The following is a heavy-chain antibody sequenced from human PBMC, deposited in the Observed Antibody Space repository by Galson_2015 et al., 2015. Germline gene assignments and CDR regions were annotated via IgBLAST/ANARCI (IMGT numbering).Heavy chain of an antibody. CDR1: GFTFSSYW. CDR2: IKQDGSDK. CDR3: AGKGGEYSGWFDP. J-gene: IGHJ5*02. Sequence: SLRLSCAAFGFTFSSYWMSWVRQAPGKGLEWVANIKQDGSDKYYVDAVKGRFTISRDNAKKSLYLEMNSLRAEDTAVYYCAGKGGEYSGWFDPWGRGTLVTVSS. D-gene: IGHD2/OR15-2a*01. V-gene: IGHV3-7*01.